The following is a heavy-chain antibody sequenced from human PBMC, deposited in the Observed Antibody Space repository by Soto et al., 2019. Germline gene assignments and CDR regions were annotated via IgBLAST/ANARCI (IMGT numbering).Heavy chain of an antibody. J-gene: IGHJ6*02. CDR3: ARGIYYDFWSGYYKDLLYYYYYGMDA. D-gene: IGHD3-3*01. CDR2: ISYDGSNK. Sequence: GGSLGLSCAASGFTFSSYAMHWARQAPGKGLEWGAVISYDGSNKYYADSVKGRFTISRDNPKNTLYLQMNSLRAEDTAVYYSARGIYYDFWSGYYKDLLYYYYYGMDAWGPGTTVTVSS. CDR1: GFTFSSYA. V-gene: IGHV3-30-3*01.